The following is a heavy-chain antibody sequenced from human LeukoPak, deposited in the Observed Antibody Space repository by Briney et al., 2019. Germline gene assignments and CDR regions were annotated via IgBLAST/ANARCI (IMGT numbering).Heavy chain of an antibody. V-gene: IGHV3-9*01. CDR1: GFTFDDYA. J-gene: IGHJ4*02. D-gene: IGHD3-22*01. CDR3: AKDDYDSSGYFDY. CDR2: ISWNSGSI. Sequence: PGGSLRLSCAASGFTFDDYAMHWVRQAPGKGLEWVSGISWNSGSIGYADSVKDRFTISRDNAKNSLYLQMNSLRAEDTALYYCAKDDYDSSGYFDYWGQGTLVTVSS.